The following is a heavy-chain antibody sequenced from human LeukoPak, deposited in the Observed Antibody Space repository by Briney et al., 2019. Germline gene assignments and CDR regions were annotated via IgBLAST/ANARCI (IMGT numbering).Heavy chain of an antibody. CDR2: ISDSGDST. D-gene: IGHD3-10*01. J-gene: IGHJ6*02. V-gene: IGHV3-23*01. Sequence: GGSLRLSCAASGFTFSNYAMSWVRQAPGKGLEWVSTISDSGDSTYYADSVKGRFTISRDNSRNTLYLQMDSLRAEDTAIHYCAKVPYSDYGAGRPPFMDVWGQGTTVAVSS. CDR3: AKVPYSDYGAGRPPFMDV. CDR1: GFTFSNYA.